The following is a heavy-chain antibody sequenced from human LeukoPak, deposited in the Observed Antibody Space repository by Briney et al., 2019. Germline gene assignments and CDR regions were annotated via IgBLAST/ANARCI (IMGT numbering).Heavy chain of an antibody. CDR1: GFTFSSYE. CDR2: ISSSGSTI. CDR3: AKDRRSSSQYFQH. D-gene: IGHD6-13*01. Sequence: GGSLRLSCAASGFTFSSYEMNWVRQAPGKGLEWVSYISSSGSTIYYADSVKGRFTISRDNSKNTLYLQMNSLRAEDTAVYYCAKDRRSSSQYFQHWGQGTLVTVSS. J-gene: IGHJ1*01. V-gene: IGHV3-48*03.